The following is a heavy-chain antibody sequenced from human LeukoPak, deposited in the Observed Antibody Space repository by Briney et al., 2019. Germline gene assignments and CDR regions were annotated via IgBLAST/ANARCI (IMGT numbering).Heavy chain of an antibody. CDR3: AKSRMTTMTHAGMDV. Sequence: PGGTLRLSCAASGFTFSSYGMSWVRQAPGKGLEWMAFIRSDGSNRYYADSVKGRFTISRDNSKNTLYLQMNSLRAEDPAVYYCAKSRMTTMTHAGMDVWGKGTTVTISS. V-gene: IGHV3-30*02. D-gene: IGHD4-17*01. CDR2: IRSDGSNR. J-gene: IGHJ6*04. CDR1: GFTFSSYG.